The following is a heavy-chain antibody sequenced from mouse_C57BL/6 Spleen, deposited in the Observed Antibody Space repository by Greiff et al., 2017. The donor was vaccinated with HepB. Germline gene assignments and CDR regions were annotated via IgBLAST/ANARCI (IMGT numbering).Heavy chain of an antibody. V-gene: IGHV1-55*01. Sequence: QVQLQQSGAELVKPGASVKMSCKASGYTFTSYWITWVKQRPGQGLEWIGDIYPGSGSTNYNEKFKSKATLTVDTSSSTAYMQLSSLTSEDSAVYYCARSHYSGSSGFAYWGQGTLVTVSA. CDR2: IYPGSGST. CDR3: ARSHYSGSSGFAY. CDR1: GYTFTSYW. D-gene: IGHD1-1*01. J-gene: IGHJ3*01.